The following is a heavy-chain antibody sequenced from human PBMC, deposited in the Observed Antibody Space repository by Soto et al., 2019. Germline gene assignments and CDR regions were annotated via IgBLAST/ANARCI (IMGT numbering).Heavy chain of an antibody. V-gene: IGHV4-30-2*01. CDR1: GGSIRTGGYS. CDR3: AREDYGDYGGYFDF. CDR2: TYHSGNP. Sequence: QLQLQESGSGLVKPSQTLSLTCTVSGGSIRTGGYSWSWIRQPPGKGLEWIGNTYHSGNPYYNPSPKSRGTISVEGSKDQFSLKGSSVAAADTAVYYWAREDYGDYGGYFDFRGQGSPVTRFS. J-gene: IGHJ4*02. D-gene: IGHD4-17*01.